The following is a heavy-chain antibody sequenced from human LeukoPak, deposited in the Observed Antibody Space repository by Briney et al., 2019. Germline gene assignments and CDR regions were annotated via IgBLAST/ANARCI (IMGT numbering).Heavy chain of an antibody. J-gene: IGHJ3*02. CDR1: GFTFSSYS. D-gene: IGHD6-19*01. V-gene: IGHV3-21*01. CDR3: ARKRYSSNDAFDI. Sequence: GGSLRLSCAASGFTFSSYSMNWVRQAPGKRLEWVSSISSSSSYIYYADSVKGRFTISRDDAKNSLCLQMNSLRAEDTAVYYCARKRYSSNDAFDIWGQGTMVTVSS. CDR2: ISSSSSYI.